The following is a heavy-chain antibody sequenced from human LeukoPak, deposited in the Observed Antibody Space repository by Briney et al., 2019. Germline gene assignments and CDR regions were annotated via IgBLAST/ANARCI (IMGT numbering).Heavy chain of an antibody. D-gene: IGHD3-3*01. J-gene: IGHJ4*02. CDR1: GFTFSDYY. Sequence: GGSLRLSCAASGFTFSDYYMSWIRQAPGKGLEWVSYISSSGSTIYYADSVKGRFTISRDNAKNSLYLRMNSLRAEDTAVYYCARDCTYYDFWSGYYKDRNFDYWGQGTLVTVSS. CDR3: ARDCTYYDFWSGYYKDRNFDY. CDR2: ISSSGSTI. V-gene: IGHV3-11*01.